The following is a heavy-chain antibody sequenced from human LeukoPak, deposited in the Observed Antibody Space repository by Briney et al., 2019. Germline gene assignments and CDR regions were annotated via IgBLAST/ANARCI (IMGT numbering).Heavy chain of an antibody. J-gene: IGHJ4*02. D-gene: IGHD3-22*01. CDR1: GYTFTGSY. V-gene: IGHV1-2*02. CDR3: ARAAYYYDRSGYSIGLGY. CDR2: INPNSGGT. Sequence: ASVKVSCKASGYTFTGSYMHWVRQAPGQGLEWMGWINPNSGGTNYAQKFQGRVTMTRDTSISTAYMELSRLRSDDTAVYYCARAAYYYDRSGYSIGLGYWGQGTLVTVSS.